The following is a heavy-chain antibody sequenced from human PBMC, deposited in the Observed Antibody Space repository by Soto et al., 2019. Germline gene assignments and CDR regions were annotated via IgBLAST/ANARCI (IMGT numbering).Heavy chain of an antibody. CDR2: IYYSGST. D-gene: IGHD3-10*01. V-gene: IGHV4-31*03. CDR1: GGSISSGGYY. CDR3: ARDRPHYGSGSYTVESLDY. J-gene: IGHJ4*02. Sequence: QVQLQESGPGLVKPSQTLSLTCTVSGGSISSGGYYWSWIRQHPGKGLEWIGYIYYSGSTYYNPSRKSRVTRSVDTSKTQFSLKLSSVTAADTAVYYCARDRPHYGSGSYTVESLDYWGQGTLVTVSS.